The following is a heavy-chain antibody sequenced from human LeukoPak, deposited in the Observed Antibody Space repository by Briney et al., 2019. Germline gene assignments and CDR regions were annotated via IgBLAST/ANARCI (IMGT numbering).Heavy chain of an antibody. D-gene: IGHD2-2*01. CDR3: ARSRDYSSTSCRNIVDY. CDR1: GYSFTSYW. CDR2: IDPSDSYT. Sequence: GESLRISCKGSGYSFTSYWISWVRQMPGKGLEWMGRIDPSDSYTNYSPSFQGHVTISADKSISTAYLQWSSLKASDTAMYYCARSRDYSSTSCRNIVDYWGQGTLVTVSS. V-gene: IGHV5-10-1*01. J-gene: IGHJ4*02.